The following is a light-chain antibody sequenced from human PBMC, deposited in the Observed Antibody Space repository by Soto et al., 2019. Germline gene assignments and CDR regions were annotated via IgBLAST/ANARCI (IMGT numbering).Light chain of an antibody. CDR2: DVS. CDR3: V. J-gene: IGLJ3*02. V-gene: IGLV2-11*01. CDR1: SSDVGGYNY. Sequence: QSALTQPRSVSGSPGQSVTISCTGTSSDVGGYNYVSWYQQHPGKAPKLMIYDVSKRPSGVPDRFSGSKSGNTASLTISGLQAEDEADYTRVFGGGTKVTVL.